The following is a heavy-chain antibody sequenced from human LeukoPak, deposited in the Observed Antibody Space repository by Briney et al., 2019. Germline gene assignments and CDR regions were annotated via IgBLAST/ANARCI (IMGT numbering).Heavy chain of an antibody. CDR3: ARDAPGRAVAGNDY. CDR2: IYYSGST. D-gene: IGHD6-19*01. J-gene: IGHJ4*02. Sequence: KPSETLSLTCTVSGGSVSSGSYYWSWIRQPPGKGLEWIGYIYYSGSTNYNPSLKSRVTISVDTSKNQFSLKLSSVTAADTAVYYCARDAPGRAVAGNDYWGQGTLVTVSS. CDR1: GGSVSSGSYY. V-gene: IGHV4-61*01.